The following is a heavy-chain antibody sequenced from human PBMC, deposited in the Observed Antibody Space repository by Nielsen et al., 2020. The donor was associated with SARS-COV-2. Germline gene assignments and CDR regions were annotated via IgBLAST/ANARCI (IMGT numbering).Heavy chain of an antibody. CDR1: GGSISSGGYY. D-gene: IGHD5-12*01. CDR3: ARESSGYDHYNYGMDV. CDR2: IYFSGRT. J-gene: IGHJ6*02. Sequence: SETLSLTCTVSGGSISSGGYYWSWIRHHPGKGLEWIGYIYFSGRTCYNPSLKSRVTISVDTSKNQFSLSLRPVTAADTAVYYCARESSGYDHYNYGMDVWGQGTTVTVSS. V-gene: IGHV4-31*03.